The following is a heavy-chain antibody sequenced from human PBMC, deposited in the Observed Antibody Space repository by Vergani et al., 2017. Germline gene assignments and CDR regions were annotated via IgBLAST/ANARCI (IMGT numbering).Heavy chain of an antibody. D-gene: IGHD6-13*01. J-gene: IGHJ4*02. CDR1: GFTFSTYW. CDR2: INQGGSKK. V-gene: IGHV3-7*01. Sequence: EVQLVESGGDLVQPGGSLRLSCVASGFTFSTYWMTWVRQSPGEGPEWVGNINQGGSKKYYLDSVNGRFTISRDNAKNSLYLQMNSLRAEDTAVYYCVRGGTDSSWYWVDWGQGTLVTVS. CDR3: VRGGTDSSWYWVD.